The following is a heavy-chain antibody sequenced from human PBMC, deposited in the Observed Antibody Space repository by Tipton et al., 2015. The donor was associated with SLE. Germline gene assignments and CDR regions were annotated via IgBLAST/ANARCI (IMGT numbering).Heavy chain of an antibody. V-gene: IGHV4-4*02. Sequence: TLSLTCAVYGGSISSRNWWSWIRQPPGKGLEWIGEIDHSGSTNYNPSLRSRVTIPVDTSKNQFSLKLNSVTAADTAVYYCARAGYYDYWSGDYKAYWYFDLWGRGARVTVSS. CDR3: ARAGYYDYWSGDYKAYWYFDL. CDR1: GGSISSRNW. J-gene: IGHJ2*01. CDR2: IDHSGST. D-gene: IGHD3-3*01.